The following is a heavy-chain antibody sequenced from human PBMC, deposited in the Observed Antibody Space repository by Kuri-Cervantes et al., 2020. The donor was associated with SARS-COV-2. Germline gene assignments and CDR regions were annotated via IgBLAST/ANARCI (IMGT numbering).Heavy chain of an antibody. D-gene: IGHD3-10*01. CDR2: ISASGITI. Sequence: GESLKISCAASGFTFSSYEMNWVRQAPGKGLEWVSSISASGITISYADSVRGRFTISRDNAKTTLYLQMNNLGGEDTAVYYCAANRVGGYWGQGTLVTVSS. CDR3: AANRVGGY. CDR1: GFTFSSYE. J-gene: IGHJ4*02. V-gene: IGHV3-48*03.